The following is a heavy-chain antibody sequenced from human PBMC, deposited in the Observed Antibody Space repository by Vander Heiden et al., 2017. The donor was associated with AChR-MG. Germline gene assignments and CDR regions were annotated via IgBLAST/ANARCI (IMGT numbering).Heavy chain of an antibody. CDR1: GVSVSSGGYH. D-gene: IGHD2-2*01. Sequence: HVQCHDSGPGLLHLSQTSSLTYTVSGVSVSSGGYHWGRIRQHPGKGLEWIGYIYYSGSTYYNPSLKSRVTISVDTSKNQFSLKLSSVTAADTAVYYCARSAGIVVVPAAMGDYWYFDLWGRGTLVTVSS. J-gene: IGHJ2*01. CDR3: ARSAGIVVVPAAMGDYWYFDL. V-gene: IGHV4-31*03. CDR2: IYYSGST.